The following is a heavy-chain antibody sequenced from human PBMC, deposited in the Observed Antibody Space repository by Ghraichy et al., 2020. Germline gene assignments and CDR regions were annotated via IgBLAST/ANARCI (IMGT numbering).Heavy chain of an antibody. CDR1: GYTFTSYG. CDR3: ARDYDYVWGSYRHLSYGMDV. D-gene: IGHD3-16*02. CDR2: ISAYNGNT. Sequence: ASVKVSCKASGYTFTSYGISWVRQAPGQGLEWMGWISAYNGNTNYAQKLQGRVTMTTDTSTSTAYMELRSLRSDDTAVYYCARDYDYVWGSYRHLSYGMDVWGQGTTVTVSS. V-gene: IGHV1-18*01. J-gene: IGHJ6*02.